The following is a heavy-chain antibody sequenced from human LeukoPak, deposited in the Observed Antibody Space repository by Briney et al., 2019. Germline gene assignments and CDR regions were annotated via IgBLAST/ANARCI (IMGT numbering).Heavy chain of an antibody. D-gene: IGHD2-15*01. CDR3: ARGPGYCSGGSCSGGNY. J-gene: IGHJ4*02. CDR1: GFTVSSNY. Sequence: GGSLRLSCAVSGFTVSSNYMSWVRQAPGKGLEWVSVIYSGGSTYYADSVKGRFTISRDNSKNTLYLQMNSLRAEDTAAYYCARGPGYCSGGSCSGGNYWGQGTLVTVSS. V-gene: IGHV3-53*01. CDR2: IYSGGST.